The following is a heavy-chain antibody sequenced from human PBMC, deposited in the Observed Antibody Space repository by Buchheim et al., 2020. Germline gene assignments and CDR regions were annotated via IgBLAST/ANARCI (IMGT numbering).Heavy chain of an antibody. V-gene: IGHV4-59*08. J-gene: IGHJ4*02. D-gene: IGHD6-19*01. CDR2: FYYSGST. CDR3: ARLVLNTSGWRIDY. CDR1: GGSISGDY. Sequence: QVQLQESGPGLVKPSETLSLTCTVSGGSISGDYWSWIRQPPGKGLEWIGHFYYSGSTNYNPSLKSRVTTSVDMSKNQFSLKLSSVTAADAAVYYCARLVLNTSGWRIDYWGQGTL.